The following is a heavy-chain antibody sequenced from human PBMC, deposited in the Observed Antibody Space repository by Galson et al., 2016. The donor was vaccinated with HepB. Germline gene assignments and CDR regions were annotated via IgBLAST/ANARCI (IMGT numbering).Heavy chain of an antibody. CDR3: ARDGDAYNFDY. CDR2: ISSSSSYL. V-gene: IGHV3-21*01. J-gene: IGHJ4*02. CDR1: GFSFSRYW. D-gene: IGHD5-24*01. Sequence: SLRLSCAASGFSFSRYWMNWVRQAPGKGLEWVSSISSSSSYLYYADSVKGRFSISRDNAKKSLFLQMNSLRAEDTAVYYCARDGDAYNFDYWGQGTLVTVSS.